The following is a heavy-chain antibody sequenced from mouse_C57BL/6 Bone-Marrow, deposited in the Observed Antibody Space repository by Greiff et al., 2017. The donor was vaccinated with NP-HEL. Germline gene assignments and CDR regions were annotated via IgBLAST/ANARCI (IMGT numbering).Heavy chain of an antibody. CDR1: GYTFTSYW. J-gene: IGHJ3*01. D-gene: IGHD3-2*02. CDR2: IYPSDSET. Sequence: QVQLQQPGAELVRPGSSVKLSCKASGYTFTSYWMDWVKQRPGQGLEWIGNIYPSDSETHYNQKFKDKATLTVDKSSSTAYMQRSSLTSEDSAVYYCARTAQALAYWGQGTLVTVSA. CDR3: ARTAQALAY. V-gene: IGHV1-61*01.